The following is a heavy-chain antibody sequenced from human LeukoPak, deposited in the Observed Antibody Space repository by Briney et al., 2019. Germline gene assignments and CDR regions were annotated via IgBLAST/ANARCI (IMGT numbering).Heavy chain of an antibody. D-gene: IGHD3-10*01. Sequence: QPGGSLRLSCAASGFTFSSYWMSWVRQAPGKGLEWVANIKQDGSEKYYVDSVKGRFTISRDNAKNSLYLQMNSLRAEDTAVYYCAREDYYGSGSYTAPRYWGQGTLVTVSS. J-gene: IGHJ4*02. V-gene: IGHV3-7*01. CDR2: IKQDGSEK. CDR3: AREDYYGSGSYTAPRY. CDR1: GFTFSSYW.